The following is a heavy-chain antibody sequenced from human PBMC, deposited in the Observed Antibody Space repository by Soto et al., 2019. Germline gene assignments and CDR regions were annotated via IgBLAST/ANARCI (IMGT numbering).Heavy chain of an antibody. V-gene: IGHV4-34*01. D-gene: IGHD5-12*01. Sequence: QVQLQQWGAGLLKSSETLSLTCAVSGVSFSGYYWSWIRQPPGKGLAWMGEINQSGSTNYNPCRKSRVTISVDTSKNQYPVKLSSVTPAGTGVYYCARGDIVATIYTKGLDCWGQGTLVTVSS. CDR3: ARGDIVATIYTKGLDC. J-gene: IGHJ4*02. CDR1: GVSFSGYY. CDR2: INQSGST.